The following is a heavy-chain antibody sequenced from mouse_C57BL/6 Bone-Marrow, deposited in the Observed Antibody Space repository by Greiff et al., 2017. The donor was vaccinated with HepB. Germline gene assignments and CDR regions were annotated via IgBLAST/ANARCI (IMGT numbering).Heavy chain of an antibody. CDR1: GFTFSDYG. CDR2: ISSGSSTI. CDR3: ARPIYYGNPAWFAY. J-gene: IGHJ3*01. Sequence: EVQLQQSGGGLVKPGGSLKLSCAASGFTFSDYGMHWVRQAPEKGLEWVAYISSGSSTIYYADTVKGRFTISRDNAKNTLFLQMTSLRSEDTAMYYCARPIYYGNPAWFAYWGQGTLVTVSA. V-gene: IGHV5-17*01. D-gene: IGHD2-1*01.